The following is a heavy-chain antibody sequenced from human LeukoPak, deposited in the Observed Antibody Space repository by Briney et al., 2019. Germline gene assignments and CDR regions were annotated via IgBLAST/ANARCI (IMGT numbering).Heavy chain of an antibody. CDR3: ARDDPSPGYSSGWPYFDY. Sequence: GGSLRLSCAASGFTFSSYSMNWVRQAQGKGLEWVSSISSSSSYIYYADSVKGRFTISRDNAKNSLYLQMNSLRAEDTAVYYCARDDPSPGYSSGWPYFDYWGQGTLVTVSS. CDR1: GFTFSSYS. D-gene: IGHD6-19*01. CDR2: ISSSSSYI. V-gene: IGHV3-21*01. J-gene: IGHJ4*02.